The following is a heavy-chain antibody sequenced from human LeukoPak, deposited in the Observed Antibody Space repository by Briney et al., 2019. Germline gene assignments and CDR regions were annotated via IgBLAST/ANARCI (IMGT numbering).Heavy chain of an antibody. CDR1: GFTFSSYA. V-gene: IGHV3-23*01. CDR3: AKDGVYYDILTGYCSLPFDY. J-gene: IGHJ4*02. Sequence: PGGSLRLSCAASGFTFSSYAMSWVRQAPGKGLEWVSAISGSGGSTYYADSVKGRFTISRDNSKNTLYLQMNSLRAEDTAVYYCAKDGVYYDILTGYCSLPFDYWGQGTLVTVSS. D-gene: IGHD3-9*01. CDR2: ISGSGGST.